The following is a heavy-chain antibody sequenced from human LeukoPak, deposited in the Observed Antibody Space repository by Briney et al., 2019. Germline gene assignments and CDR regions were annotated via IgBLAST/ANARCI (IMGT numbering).Heavy chain of an antibody. Sequence: PGRSLRLSCAASGFTFSGYAMHWVRQAPGKGLEWVAVISYDGSNKYYADSVKGRFTISRDNAKNSLYLQMNSLRAEDTAVYYCARDFNPPKPLRYFDWSPANDAFDIWGQGTMVTVSS. J-gene: IGHJ3*02. D-gene: IGHD3-9*01. CDR2: ISYDGSNK. CDR3: ARDFNPPKPLRYFDWSPANDAFDI. V-gene: IGHV3-30-3*01. CDR1: GFTFSGYA.